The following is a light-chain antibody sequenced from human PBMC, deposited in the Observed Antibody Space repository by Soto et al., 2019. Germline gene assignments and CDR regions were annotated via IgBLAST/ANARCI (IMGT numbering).Light chain of an antibody. V-gene: IGLV2-8*01. CDR2: EVS. Sequence: QSVLTQPASVSGSPGQSITISCTGTSSDVGAYNYVSWYQQHPGKAPKLMIYEVSERPSGVPDRFSGSKSGNTASLTVSGLQAEDEADYFCSSYAGSNNYVFGTGTKVTVL. J-gene: IGLJ1*01. CDR1: SSDVGAYNY. CDR3: SSYAGSNNYV.